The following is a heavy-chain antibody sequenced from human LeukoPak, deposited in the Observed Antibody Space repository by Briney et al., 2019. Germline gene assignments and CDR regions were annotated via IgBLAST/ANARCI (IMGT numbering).Heavy chain of an antibody. Sequence: PGGSLRLSCAGSGFTFSSYAMTWVQQAPGKGLEWVGRIKSKTDGGTTDYAAPVKGRFTISRDDSKNTLYLQMNSLKTEDTAVYYCTGGMDVWGQGTTVTVSS. CDR2: IKSKTDGGTT. V-gene: IGHV3-15*01. CDR3: TGGMDV. CDR1: GFTFSSYA. J-gene: IGHJ6*02.